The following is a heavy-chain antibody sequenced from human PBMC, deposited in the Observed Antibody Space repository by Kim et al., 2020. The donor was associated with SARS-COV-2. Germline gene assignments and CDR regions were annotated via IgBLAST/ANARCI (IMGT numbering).Heavy chain of an antibody. CDR3: ARDSSHGAWQWLVDYYYYGMDV. J-gene: IGHJ6*02. CDR2: ISSSSSYI. Sequence: GGSLRLSCAASGFTFSSYSMNWVRQAPGKGLEWVSSISSSSSYIYYADSVKGRFTISRDNAKNSLYLQMNSLRAEDTAVYYCARDSSHGAWQWLVDYYYYGMDVWGQGTTVTVSS. CDR1: GFTFSSYS. D-gene: IGHD6-19*01. V-gene: IGHV3-21*01.